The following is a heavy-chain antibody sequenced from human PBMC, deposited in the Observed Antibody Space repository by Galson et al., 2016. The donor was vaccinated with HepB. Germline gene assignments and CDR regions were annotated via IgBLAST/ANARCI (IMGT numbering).Heavy chain of an antibody. Sequence: PALVKPTQTLTLTCTFSGFSLNTDEVGVAWIRQPPGKALEWLAVIYWDDDKRYSPSLRSRLTITKDTSQNQVVLRMTNMDPVDTATYYCVHSHMDVWGQGTTVTVSS. CDR2: IYWDDDK. CDR3: VHSHMDV. J-gene: IGHJ6*02. CDR1: GFSLNTDEVG. V-gene: IGHV2-5*02.